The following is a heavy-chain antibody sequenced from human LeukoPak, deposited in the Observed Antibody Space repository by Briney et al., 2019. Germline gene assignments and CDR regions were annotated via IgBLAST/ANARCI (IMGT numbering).Heavy chain of an antibody. D-gene: IGHD3-22*01. Sequence: GGSLSLSCAASGFTFSSYAMTWVRQAPGKGLEWVSTLSGSGGSTYYADSVKGRFTISRDNSKNTLYLHMSSLRAEDTAVYYCAKVRGSSGYSYYFDYWGHGTLVTVSS. CDR2: LSGSGGST. CDR1: GFTFSSYA. J-gene: IGHJ4*03. V-gene: IGHV3-23*01. CDR3: AKVRGSSGYSYYFDY.